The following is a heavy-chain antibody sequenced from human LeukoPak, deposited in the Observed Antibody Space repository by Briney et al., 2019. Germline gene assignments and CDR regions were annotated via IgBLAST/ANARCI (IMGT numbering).Heavy chain of an antibody. J-gene: IGHJ4*02. CDR2: IKSDGSST. Sequence: GGSLRLSCAASGFSFSSYAMSWVRQAPGKGLEWASRIKSDGSSTTYADSVKGRFTISRDNAKNTLYLQMNSLRDEDTAVYYCAKTDYFDYWGQGALVTVSS. CDR3: AKTDYFDY. CDR1: GFSFSSYA. V-gene: IGHV3-74*01.